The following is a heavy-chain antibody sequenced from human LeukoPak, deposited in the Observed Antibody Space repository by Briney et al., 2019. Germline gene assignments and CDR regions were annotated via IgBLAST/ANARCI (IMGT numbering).Heavy chain of an antibody. V-gene: IGHV1-18*04. CDR2: ISAYNGNT. J-gene: IGHJ4*02. CDR3: ARDTYYYDSSGYRNFDY. D-gene: IGHD3-22*01. CDR1: GYTFTSYY. Sequence: GASVKVSCKASGYTFTSYYMHWVRQAPGQGLEWMGWISAYNGNTNYAQKLQGRVTMTTDTSTSTAYMELRSLRSDDTAVYYCARDTYYYDSSGYRNFDYWGQGTLVTVSS.